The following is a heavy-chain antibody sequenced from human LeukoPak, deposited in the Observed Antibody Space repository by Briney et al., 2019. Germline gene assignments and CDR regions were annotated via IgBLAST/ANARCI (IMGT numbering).Heavy chain of an antibody. J-gene: IGHJ6*02. V-gene: IGHV4-59*08. D-gene: IGHD1-26*01. CDR2: IYYSGST. CDR1: GGSISSYY. CDR3: ARIYSGSYGYYYYGMDV. Sequence: SETLSLTCTVSGGSISSYYWSWIRQPPGKGLEWIGYIYYSGSTSYNPSLKSRVTISVDTSKNQFSLKLSSVTAADTAVYYCARIYSGSYGYYYYGMDVWGQGTTVTVSS.